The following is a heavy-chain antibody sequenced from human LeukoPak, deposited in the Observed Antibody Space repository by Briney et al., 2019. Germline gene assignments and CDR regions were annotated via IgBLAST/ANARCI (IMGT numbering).Heavy chain of an antibody. CDR1: GFTFSSYW. CDR3: ARARSTSPRYMDV. D-gene: IGHD2-2*01. V-gene: IGHV3-7*01. CDR2: IKQDGSEK. J-gene: IGHJ6*03. Sequence: GGSLRLSCAASGFTFSSYWMSWVRQAPGKGLEWVANIKQDGSEKYYVDSVKGRFTISRDNAKNSLYLQMNSLRAEDTAVYYCARARSTSPRYMDVWGKGTTVTVSS.